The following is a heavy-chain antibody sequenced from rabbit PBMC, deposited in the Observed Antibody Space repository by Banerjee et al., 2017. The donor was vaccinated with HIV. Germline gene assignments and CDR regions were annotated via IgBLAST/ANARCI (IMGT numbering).Heavy chain of an antibody. CDR1: GFSFSNSYC. D-gene: IGHD4-2*01. V-gene: IGHV1S45*01. Sequence: QEQLKESGGGLVQPGGSLTLTCTASGFSFSNSYCICWVRQAPGKGLEWIACIYTGSSGSTYYASWAKGRFTISKTSSTTVTLQMTSLTAADTATYFCARGDFAPYFNLWGQGTLVTVS. CDR2: IYTGSSGST. CDR3: ARGDFAPYFNL. J-gene: IGHJ4*01.